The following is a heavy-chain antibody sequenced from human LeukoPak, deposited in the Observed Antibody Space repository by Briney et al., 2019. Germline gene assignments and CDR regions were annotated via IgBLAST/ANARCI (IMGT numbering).Heavy chain of an antibody. D-gene: IGHD2-2*01. CDR2: IYHSGST. Sequence: SQTLSLTCAVSGGSISSGGYSWSWIRQPPGKGLEWIGYIYHSGSTNYNPSLKSRVTISVDTSKNQFSLKLSSVTAADTAVYYCARGRRPGYCSSTSCYRRSFYYFDYWGQGTLVTVSS. J-gene: IGHJ4*02. CDR3: ARGRRPGYCSSTSCYRRSFYYFDY. V-gene: IGHV4-30-2*01. CDR1: GGSISSGGYS.